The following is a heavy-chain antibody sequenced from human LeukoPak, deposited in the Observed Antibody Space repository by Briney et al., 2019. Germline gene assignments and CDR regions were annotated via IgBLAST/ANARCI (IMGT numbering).Heavy chain of an antibody. V-gene: IGHV3-66*01. CDR2: IYSADTT. CDR1: GFTVSTNY. D-gene: IGHD3-22*01. CDR3: ASDYYDRSQY. Sequence: GGPLRLSCAVSGFTVSTNYMNWVRQAPGKGLEWVSVIYSADTTHYAESVKGRFTISRDNAKNSLYLQMNSLRAEDTAVYYCASDYYDRSQYWGQGTLVTVSS. J-gene: IGHJ4*02.